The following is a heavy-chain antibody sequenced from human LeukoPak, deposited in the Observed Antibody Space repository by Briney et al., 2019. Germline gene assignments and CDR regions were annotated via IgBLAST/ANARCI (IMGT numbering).Heavy chain of an antibody. CDR2: INPSVGST. D-gene: IGHD6-19*01. Sequence: ASVKVSCKASGYTFTSYYMHWVRQAPGQGLEWMGIINPSVGSTSDAQKFQGRVTMTRDTSTSTVYMELSSLRSEDTAVYYCARDQIASSGWYAEYFQHWGQGTLVTVSS. V-gene: IGHV1-46*01. J-gene: IGHJ1*01. CDR3: ARDQIASSGWYAEYFQH. CDR1: GYTFTSYY.